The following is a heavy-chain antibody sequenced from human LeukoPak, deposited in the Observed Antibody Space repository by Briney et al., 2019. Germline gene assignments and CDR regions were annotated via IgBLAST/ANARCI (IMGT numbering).Heavy chain of an antibody. J-gene: IGHJ4*02. V-gene: IGHV3-7*01. Sequence: PGGSLRLSCAASGFTFSSYWMSWVRQAPGKGLEWVANIKQDGSEKYYVDSVKGRFTISRDNAKNSLYLQMNSLRAEDTAVYYYARDSDVIRYCSSTSCPGDHFDYWGQGTLVTVSS. CDR2: IKQDGSEK. CDR3: ARDSDVIRYCSSTSCPGDHFDY. CDR1: GFTFSSYW. D-gene: IGHD2-2*01.